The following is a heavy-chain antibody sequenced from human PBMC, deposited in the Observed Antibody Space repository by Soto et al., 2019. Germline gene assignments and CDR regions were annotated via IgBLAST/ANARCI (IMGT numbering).Heavy chain of an antibody. Sequence: EMQLVESGGGLVQPGGSLRLSCVASGFTFSNYWMHWVRQDPGMGLVWVSSIRSDGTATQYADSVNGRFTVSRDNTKNTQYLQMTSLRGDDTAVYYCAKDLSWGQCDYWGQGTLVTVAS. J-gene: IGHJ4*02. CDR1: GFTFSNYW. V-gene: IGHV3-74*01. D-gene: IGHD3-16*01. CDR2: IRSDGTAT. CDR3: AKDLSWGQCDY.